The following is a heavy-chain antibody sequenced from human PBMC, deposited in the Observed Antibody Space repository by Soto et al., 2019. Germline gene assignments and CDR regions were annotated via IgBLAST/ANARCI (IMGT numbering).Heavy chain of an antibody. V-gene: IGHV3-9*01. J-gene: IGHJ4*02. CDR1: GFTFDNYA. CDR2: ISWNSGSI. Sequence: EVQLVESGGGLVQTGRSLRLSCTASGFTFDNYAMHWVRQAPGKGLEWVSGISWNSGSIGYADSVKGRFTISRDNAKNALYLQMNSLRAEDKALYYCAKDKLGAGYNSGWHDYWGQGSLVTVSS. D-gene: IGHD6-19*01. CDR3: AKDKLGAGYNSGWHDY.